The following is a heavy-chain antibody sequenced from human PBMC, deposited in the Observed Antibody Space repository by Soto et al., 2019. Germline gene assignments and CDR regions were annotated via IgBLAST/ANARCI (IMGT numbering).Heavy chain of an antibody. CDR1: GGSIGSFY. CDR3: ARSHSFDGSIYHYYFDF. J-gene: IGHJ4*02. D-gene: IGHD3-3*02. Sequence: SETLSLTCTVSGGSIGSFYWSWIRQPPGGTREGIGYIYASGTTTYNPSLESRVTMSVDMPNNEFSLDLTSVTAADTAVYYCARSHSFDGSIYHYYFDFWGQGTLVTVSS. CDR2: IYASGTT. V-gene: IGHV4-59*01.